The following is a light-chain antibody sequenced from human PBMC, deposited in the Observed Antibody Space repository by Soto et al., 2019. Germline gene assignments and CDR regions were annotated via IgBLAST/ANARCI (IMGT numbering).Light chain of an antibody. Sequence: DIVLTQSPLSLPVTPGEPASISCSSSQSLLYSNGDNYLNWYVQKPGQSPQLLIYLGSFRPSGVPDRFTGSGSGTDFTLRNSEVEAEDVGVYYCMQALQTPLTFGGGTKVDIK. J-gene: IGKJ4*01. V-gene: IGKV2-28*01. CDR1: QSLLYSNGDNY. CDR2: LGS. CDR3: MQALQTPLT.